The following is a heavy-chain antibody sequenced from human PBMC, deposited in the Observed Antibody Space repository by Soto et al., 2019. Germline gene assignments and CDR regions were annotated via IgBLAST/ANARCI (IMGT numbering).Heavy chain of an antibody. Sequence: GGSLRLSCEASGFDFSSYAMHWVRQAPGKGLEWVGVISYDGNYIYYADSVKGRFTISRDNSKNTLYVQVNSLGPEDTAVYYCAKGILSATIGPYAMDVWGQGTTVTVSS. V-gene: IGHV3-30*18. J-gene: IGHJ6*02. CDR2: ISYDGNYI. CDR1: GFDFSSYA. D-gene: IGHD3-16*01. CDR3: AKGILSATIGPYAMDV.